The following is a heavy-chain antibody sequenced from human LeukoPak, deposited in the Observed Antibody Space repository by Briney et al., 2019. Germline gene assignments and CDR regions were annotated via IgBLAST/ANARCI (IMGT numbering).Heavy chain of an antibody. D-gene: IGHD1-14*01. CDR3: ARGRAELYPDS. CDR1: GYTFTSYD. CDR2: IHPNSGDT. V-gene: IGHV1-8*03. Sequence: ASVKVSCTASGYTFTSYDISWVRQATGQGLEWLGWIHPNSGDTGYAQKFQGRITFTRDISISTTYMEVSGLRAEDTAVYYCARGRAELYPDSWGQGTLVTVSS. J-gene: IGHJ4*02.